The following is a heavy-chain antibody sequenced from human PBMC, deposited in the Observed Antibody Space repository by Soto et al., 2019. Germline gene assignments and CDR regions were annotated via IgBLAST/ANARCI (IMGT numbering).Heavy chain of an antibody. Sequence: ASVKVSCKASGGTFSSYAISWVRQAPGQGLEWMGGIIPIFGTANYAQKFQGRVTITADESTSTAYMELSSLRSEDTAVYYCARGGIVVVVAAPDAFDIWGQGTMVTVSS. J-gene: IGHJ3*02. CDR3: ARGGIVVVVAAPDAFDI. D-gene: IGHD2-15*01. CDR2: IIPIFGTA. V-gene: IGHV1-69*13. CDR1: GGTFSSYA.